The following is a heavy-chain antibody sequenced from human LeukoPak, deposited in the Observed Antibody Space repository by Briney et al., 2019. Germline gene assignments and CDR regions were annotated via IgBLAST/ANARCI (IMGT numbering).Heavy chain of an antibody. V-gene: IGHV1-69*04. D-gene: IGHD6-19*01. J-gene: IGHJ4*02. CDR1: GGTFSSYA. Sequence: GASVKVSCKASGGTFSSYAISWVRQAPGQGLEWMGRIIPILGIANYAQKLQGRVTMTTDTSTSTAYMELRSLRSDDTAVYYCATGQWLAPFDYWGQGTLVTVSS. CDR3: ATGQWLAPFDY. CDR2: IIPILGIA.